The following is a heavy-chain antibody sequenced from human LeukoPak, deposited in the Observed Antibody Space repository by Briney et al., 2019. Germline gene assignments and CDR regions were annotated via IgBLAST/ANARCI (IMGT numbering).Heavy chain of an antibody. CDR2: INPNSGGT. J-gene: IGHJ4*02. CDR3: ARVSNDYSNPHFDY. V-gene: IGHV1-2*02. D-gene: IGHD4-11*01. CDR1: GYTFTGYY. Sequence: ASVKVSCKASGYTFTGYYMHWVRQAPGQGLEWMGWINPNSGGTNYAQKFQGRVTMTRDTSISTAYMELSRLRSDDTAVYYCARVSNDYSNPHFDYWGQGTLVTVSS.